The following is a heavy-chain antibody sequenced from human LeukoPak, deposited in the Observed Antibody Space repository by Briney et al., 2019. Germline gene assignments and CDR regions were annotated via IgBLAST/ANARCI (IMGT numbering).Heavy chain of an antibody. V-gene: IGHV4-59*08. CDR2: IYYSGST. Sequence: SETLSLTCTVSGGSISSYYWSWIRQPPGKGLEWIGYIYYSGSTNYNPSLKSRVTISVDTSKNQFSLKLSSVTAADTAVYYCARSTSYYSFDYWGQGTLVTVSS. J-gene: IGHJ4*02. CDR1: GGSISSYY. CDR3: ARSTSYYSFDY. D-gene: IGHD3-9*01.